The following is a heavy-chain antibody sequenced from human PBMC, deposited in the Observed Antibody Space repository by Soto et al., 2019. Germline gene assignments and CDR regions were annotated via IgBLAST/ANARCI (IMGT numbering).Heavy chain of an antibody. CDR1: GFTFSNYA. CDR2: ISGSGGST. V-gene: IGHV3-23*01. CDR3: AKDGMVRGVNYYDMGV. Sequence: GGSLRLSCAASGFTFSNYAMSWVRQAPGKGLEWVSAISGSGGSTFYADSVKGRFTISRDNSERTLYLQMNSLRAEDTAVYYCAKDGMVRGVNYYDMGVWGQGTTVTVSS. J-gene: IGHJ6*02. D-gene: IGHD3-10*01.